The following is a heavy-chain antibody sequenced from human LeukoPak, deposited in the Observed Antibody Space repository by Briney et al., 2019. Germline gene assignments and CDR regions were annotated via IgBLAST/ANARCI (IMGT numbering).Heavy chain of an antibody. Sequence: PLASVKVSCKASGYTFTAYYRHWVRQAPGQGLEWMGRINPNSGGTNYAKKFQGRVTMTRDTSISTAYMELSRLRSDDTAVYYCAREMNYYDSSGYYLTYMDVWGKGTTVTVSS. CDR3: AREMNYYDSSGYYLTYMDV. D-gene: IGHD3-22*01. CDR2: INPNSGGT. J-gene: IGHJ6*03. V-gene: IGHV1-2*06. CDR1: GYTFTAYY.